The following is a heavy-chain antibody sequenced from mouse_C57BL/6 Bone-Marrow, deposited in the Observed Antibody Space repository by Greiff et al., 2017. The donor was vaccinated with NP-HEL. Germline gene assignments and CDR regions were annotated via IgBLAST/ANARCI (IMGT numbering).Heavy chain of an antibody. J-gene: IGHJ4*01. CDR3: ARKGDSSGYDAMDY. V-gene: IGHV2-2*01. CDR1: GFSLTSYG. CDR2: IWSGGST. Sequence: VQGVESGPGLVQPSQSLSITCTVSGFSLTSYGVHWVRQSPGKGLEWLGVIWSGGSTDYNAAFISRLSISKDNSKSQVFFKMNSLQADDTAIYYCARKGDSSGYDAMDYWGQGTSVTVSS. D-gene: IGHD3-2*02.